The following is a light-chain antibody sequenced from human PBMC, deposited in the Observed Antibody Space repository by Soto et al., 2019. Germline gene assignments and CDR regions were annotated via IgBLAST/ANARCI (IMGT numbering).Light chain of an antibody. V-gene: IGKV3-20*01. CDR2: GAS. CDR3: QQYGSSPLT. CDR1: QSVSSSY. Sequence: EVVMTQSPGTLSLSPGERATLSCRASQSVSSSYLAWYQQKPGQAPRLLIYGASSRATAIPARFSGSVSGTDFTLTINRLEPEDFAVYYWQQYGSSPLTFGGGTKGEVK. J-gene: IGKJ4*01.